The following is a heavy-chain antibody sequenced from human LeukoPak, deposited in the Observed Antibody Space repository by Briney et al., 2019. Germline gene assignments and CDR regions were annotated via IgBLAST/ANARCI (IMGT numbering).Heavy chain of an antibody. CDR2: ISGDGGST. Sequence: GGSLRLSCAASGFTFSSYSMNWVRQAPGKGLEWVSLISGDGGSTYYADSVKGRFTISRDNSKNSLYLQMNSLRTEDTALYYCAKSPFSSGFYFDYWGQGTLVTVSS. V-gene: IGHV3-43*02. CDR1: GFTFSSYS. J-gene: IGHJ4*02. D-gene: IGHD3-22*01. CDR3: AKSPFSSGFYFDY.